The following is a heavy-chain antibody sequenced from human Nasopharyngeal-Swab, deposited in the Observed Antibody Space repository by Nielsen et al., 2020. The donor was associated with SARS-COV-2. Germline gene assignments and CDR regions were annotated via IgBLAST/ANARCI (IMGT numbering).Heavy chain of an antibody. J-gene: IGHJ3*02. Sequence: SETLSLTCTVSGGSISSGGYYWSWLRPHPGQGLEWIGYIYYSGSTYYNPSLKSRVTISVDTSKNQFSLKLSSVTAADTAVYYCARDGRYCSGGSCYHAAFDIWGQGTMVTVSS. CDR1: GGSISSGGYY. V-gene: IGHV4-31*03. CDR2: IYYSGST. CDR3: ARDGRYCSGGSCYHAAFDI. D-gene: IGHD2-15*01.